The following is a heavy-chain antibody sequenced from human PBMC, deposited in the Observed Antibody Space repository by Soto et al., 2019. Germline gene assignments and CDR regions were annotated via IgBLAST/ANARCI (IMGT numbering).Heavy chain of an antibody. J-gene: IGHJ4*02. D-gene: IGHD2-2*01. CDR1: GGSISSGVYY. Sequence: SETLSLTCAVSGGSISSGVYYWSWIRQPPGKGLEWIGEINHSGSTNYNPSLKSRVTISVDTSKNQFSLKLSSVTAADTAVYYCARGRGRTSCRGSGCPRRGFDYWGQGTLVTVSS. CDR2: INHSGST. CDR3: ARGRGRTSCRGSGCPRRGFDY. V-gene: IGHV4-34*01.